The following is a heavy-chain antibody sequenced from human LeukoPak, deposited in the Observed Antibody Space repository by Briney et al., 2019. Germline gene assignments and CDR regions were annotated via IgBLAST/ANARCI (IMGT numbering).Heavy chain of an antibody. CDR1: GWTFTDYQ. J-gene: IGHJ6*02. CDR2: INPSGGST. Sequence: ESVTVSCKASGWTFTDYQRHWMRQPPGQGLEWMGVINPSGGSTRYARKFQGRVTTNRDTSTSTIYMEPSSLRAEDTAVYYGAREAVLGGLDVWGQGTTVTGFS. D-gene: IGHD2-8*02. CDR3: AREAVLGGLDV. V-gene: IGHV1-46*01.